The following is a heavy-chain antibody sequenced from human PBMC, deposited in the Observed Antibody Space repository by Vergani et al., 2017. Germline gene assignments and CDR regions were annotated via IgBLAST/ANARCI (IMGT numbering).Heavy chain of an antibody. CDR1: GFTFSSYA. Sequence: VQLVQSGAEVKKPGSSVKVSCKASGFTFSSYAMSWVRQAPGKGLEWVSAISGSGGSTYYADSVKGRFTISRDNSKNTLYLQMNSLRAEDTAVYYCAKGPIETYNWNQEGASWFDPWGQGTLVTVSS. V-gene: IGHV3-23*04. J-gene: IGHJ5*02. CDR3: AKGPIETYNWNQEGASWFDP. D-gene: IGHD1-1*01. CDR2: ISGSGGST.